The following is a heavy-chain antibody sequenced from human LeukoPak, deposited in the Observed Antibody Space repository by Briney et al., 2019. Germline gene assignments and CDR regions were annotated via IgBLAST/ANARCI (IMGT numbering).Heavy chain of an antibody. J-gene: IGHJ4*02. CDR1: GFTFGDYA. CDR3: TRAARGGPKAYYFDY. CDR2: IRSKAYGGTT. V-gene: IGHV3-49*04. Sequence: PGGSLRLSCTASGFTFGDYAMSWVRQAPGKGLEWVGFIRSKAYGGTTEYAASVKGRFTISRDDSKSIAYLQMNSLKTEDTAVYYCTRAARGGPKAYYFDYWGQETLVTVSS.